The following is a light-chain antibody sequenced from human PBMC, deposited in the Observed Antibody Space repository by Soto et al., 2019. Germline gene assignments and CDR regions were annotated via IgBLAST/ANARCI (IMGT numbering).Light chain of an antibody. CDR3: CSYAGSRTIYV. CDR1: SSDVGSYNL. J-gene: IGLJ1*01. CDR2: GGS. Sequence: QSVLTQPASVSGSPGQSITISCTGTSSDVGSYNLVSWYQHHPGKAPKLMIYGGSKRPSGLSNRFSGSKSGNTASLTISGLQAEDEADYYCCSYAGSRTIYVFGTGTKVTVL. V-gene: IGLV2-23*01.